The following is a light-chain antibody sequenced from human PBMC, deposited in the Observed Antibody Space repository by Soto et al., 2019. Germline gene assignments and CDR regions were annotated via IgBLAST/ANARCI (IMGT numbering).Light chain of an antibody. Sequence: QMTQSPSSLSASVGDRVTITCRASQDIGIYLAWYQQRPGTVPKLLIYAASTLKSGFPSRFSGSGSGTDFTLTISSLQPEDVATYYCQRYNSVPVTCGQGTRLVIK. CDR3: QRYNSVPVT. V-gene: IGKV1-27*01. CDR1: QDIGIY. CDR2: AAS. J-gene: IGKJ5*01.